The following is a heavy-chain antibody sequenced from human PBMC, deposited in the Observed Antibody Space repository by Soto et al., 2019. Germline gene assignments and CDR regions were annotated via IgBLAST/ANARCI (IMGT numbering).Heavy chain of an antibody. CDR2: IIPIFGTA. V-gene: IGHV1-69*13. CDR3: ARDEPLGYCSSTSCQGWFDP. CDR1: GGTFSSYA. D-gene: IGHD2-2*01. J-gene: IGHJ5*02. Sequence: ASVKVSCKASGGTFSSYAISWVRQAPGQGLEWMGGIIPIFGTANYAQKFQGRVTITADESTSTAYMELSSLRSEDTAVYYCARDEPLGYCSSTSCQGWFDPWGQGTLVTVSS.